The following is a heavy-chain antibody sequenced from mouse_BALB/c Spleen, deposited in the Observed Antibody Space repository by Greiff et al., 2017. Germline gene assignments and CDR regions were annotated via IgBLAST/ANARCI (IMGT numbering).Heavy chain of an antibody. CDR3: ARRQLGLLFAY. V-gene: IGHV5-12-1*01. CDR1: GFAFSSYD. Sequence: EVQRVESGGGLVKPGGSLKLSCAASGFAFSSYDMSWVRQTPEKRLEWVAYISSGGGSTYYPDTVKGRFTISRDNAKNTLYLQMSSLQSEDTAMYYCARRQLGLLFAYWGQGTLVTVSA. D-gene: IGHD3-1*01. CDR2: ISSGGGST. J-gene: IGHJ3*01.